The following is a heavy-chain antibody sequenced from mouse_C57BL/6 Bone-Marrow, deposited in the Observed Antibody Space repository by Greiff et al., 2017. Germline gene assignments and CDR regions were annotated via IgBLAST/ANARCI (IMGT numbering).Heavy chain of an antibody. CDR2: IDPENGDT. Sequence: VQLQQSGAELVRPGASVKLSCTASGFNIKDDYMHWVKQRPEQGLEWIGWIDPENGDTEYASKFKGKATITADTSSNTAYLQLSSLTSEDTAVYYCTTPMDGSSSWDYWGQGTSVTVSS. D-gene: IGHD1-1*01. V-gene: IGHV14-4*01. CDR1: GFNIKDDY. CDR3: TTPMDGSSSWDY. J-gene: IGHJ4*01.